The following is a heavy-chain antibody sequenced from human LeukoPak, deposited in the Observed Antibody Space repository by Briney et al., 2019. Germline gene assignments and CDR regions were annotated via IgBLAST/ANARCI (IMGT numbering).Heavy chain of an antibody. CDR3: ARVFKGYFQH. CDR1: GGTFSSYA. D-gene: IGHD3-3*01. Sequence: SVKVSCKASGGTFSSYAISWVRQAPGQGLEWMGGIIPIFGTANYAQKFQGRVTITADESTSTAYMELSSLRSEDTAMYYCARVFKGYFQHWGQGTLVTVSS. CDR2: IIPIFGTA. J-gene: IGHJ1*01. V-gene: IGHV1-69*13.